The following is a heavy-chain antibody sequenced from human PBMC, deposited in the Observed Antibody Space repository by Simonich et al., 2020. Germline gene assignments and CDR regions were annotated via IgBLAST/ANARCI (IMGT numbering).Heavy chain of an antibody. CDR1: GGSFSGYY. D-gene: IGHD1-26*01. J-gene: IGHJ4*02. Sequence: QVQLQQWGAGLLKPSETLSLTCAVYGGSFSGYYWSWIRQPPGKGLEWIGENNHSGRTNYNPSLKSRVTISVDTSKNQFSLQLSSVTAADTAVYYCARGLISGSYYYWGQGTLVTVSS. CDR3: ARGLISGSYYY. CDR2: NNHSGRT. V-gene: IGHV4-34*01.